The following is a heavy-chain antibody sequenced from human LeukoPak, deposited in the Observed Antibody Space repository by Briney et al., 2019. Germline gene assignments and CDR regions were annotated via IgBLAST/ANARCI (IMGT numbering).Heavy chain of an antibody. J-gene: IGHJ4*02. D-gene: IGHD3-22*01. Sequence: PSETLSLTCSVSGGSISSSNYYWGWIRQPPGKGLEWIGSIYYSGSTYYNPSLKSRVTISVDTSKNQFSLKLSSVTAADTAVYYCARDVKGYYDGSGYPDYWGQGTLVTVSS. V-gene: IGHV4-39*07. CDR3: ARDVKGYYDGSGYPDY. CDR2: IYYSGST. CDR1: GGSISSSNYY.